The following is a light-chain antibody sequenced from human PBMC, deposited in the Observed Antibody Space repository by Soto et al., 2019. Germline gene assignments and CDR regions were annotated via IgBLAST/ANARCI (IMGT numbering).Light chain of an antibody. V-gene: IGKV3-15*01. J-gene: IGKJ1*01. Sequence: EIVLTPSPATLSVPPGERATLSCRASQSVSSKLAWYQQTPGQAPRLLIYDASTRATGIPARFSGSGSGTEFTLTISSLQSEDFAVYYCQQFNNWPRTFGQGTKVDIK. CDR2: DAS. CDR1: QSVSSK. CDR3: QQFNNWPRT.